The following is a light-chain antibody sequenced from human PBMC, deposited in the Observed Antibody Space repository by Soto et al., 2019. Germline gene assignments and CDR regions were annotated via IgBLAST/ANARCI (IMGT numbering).Light chain of an antibody. Sequence: QSVLTQPPSVSGAPGQRVTISCTGSSSNIGAGYDVHWYQQLPGTAPKLLIYGNSNRPSGVPDRFSGSKSGTSASLAITGLQAEDGADYYCQSYDSNYVVFGGGTKLTVL. CDR3: QSYDSNYVV. V-gene: IGLV1-40*01. CDR1: SSNIGAGYD. CDR2: GNS. J-gene: IGLJ2*01.